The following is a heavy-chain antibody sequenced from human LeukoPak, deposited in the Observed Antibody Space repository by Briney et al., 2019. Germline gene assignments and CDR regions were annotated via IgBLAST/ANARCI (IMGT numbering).Heavy chain of an antibody. CDR3: ARGLGIAAAGAAFDI. Sequence: SETLSLTCTVSGGSISSYYWSWIRQPPGKGLEWIGYIYYSGSTNYNPSLKSRVTISVDTSKNQFSLKLSSVTAADTAVYYCARGLGIAAAGAAFDIWGQGTMVTVSS. V-gene: IGHV4-59*12. CDR1: GGSISSYY. D-gene: IGHD6-13*01. CDR2: IYYSGST. J-gene: IGHJ3*02.